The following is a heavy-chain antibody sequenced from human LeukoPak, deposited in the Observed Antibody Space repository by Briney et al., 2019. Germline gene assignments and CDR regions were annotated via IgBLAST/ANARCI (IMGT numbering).Heavy chain of an antibody. V-gene: IGHV1-24*01. Sequence: ASVKVSCKVSGHIITIFSIHWVRQAPGKGLEWIGGFDREDGQTIYAQRFQGRVTMTTDTSTSTAYMELRSLRSDDTAVYYCARGITIFGVATTSYYYYYYMDVWGKGTTVTVSS. CDR2: FDREDGQT. J-gene: IGHJ6*03. D-gene: IGHD3-3*01. CDR3: ARGITIFGVATTSYYYYYYMDV. CDR1: GHIITIFS.